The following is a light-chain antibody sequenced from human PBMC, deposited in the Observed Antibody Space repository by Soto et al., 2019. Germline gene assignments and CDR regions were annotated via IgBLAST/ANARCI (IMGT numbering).Light chain of an antibody. CDR2: AAS. V-gene: IGKV1-6*01. J-gene: IGKJ1*01. CDR3: LQDYTYPRT. CDR1: QAIRDD. Sequence: IQMTQSPSSLSASVGDRVTITCRASQAIRDDLARYQQKPGKAPNLLIYAASNLQSGVPSRFSGSGSGTDFTLTISSLQPEDFATYYCLQDYTYPRTFGQGTKVDI.